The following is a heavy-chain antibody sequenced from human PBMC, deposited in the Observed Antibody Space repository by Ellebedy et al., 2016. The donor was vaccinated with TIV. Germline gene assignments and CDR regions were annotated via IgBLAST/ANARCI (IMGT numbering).Heavy chain of an antibody. D-gene: IGHD2-15*01. Sequence: AASVKVSCKASGGTFSSYAISWVRQAPGQGLEWMGRIIPILGIANYAQKFQGRVTITADKSTSTAYMELSSLRSEDTAVYYCARGLVVVAATPSYFDYWGQGTLVTVSS. CDR2: IIPILGIA. CDR3: ARGLVVVAATPSYFDY. V-gene: IGHV1-69*04. J-gene: IGHJ4*02. CDR1: GGTFSSYA.